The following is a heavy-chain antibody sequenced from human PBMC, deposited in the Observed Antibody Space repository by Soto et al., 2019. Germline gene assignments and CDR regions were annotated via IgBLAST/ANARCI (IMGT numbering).Heavy chain of an antibody. Sequence: QVRLQEWGPGLVKPSQTLSLKCSVSGGSITTGGRYWSWIRQLPGKGLEWIGDIYYSGNTYYNASLKSRVTISVQAAKIQFSLKLSSVTAADTAVYYCAQALVFTGGDGFDIWSQGRLGTVSS. D-gene: IGHD1-1*01. CDR3: AQALVFTGGDGFDI. CDR1: GGSITTGGRY. J-gene: IGHJ3*02. CDR2: IYYSGNT. V-gene: IGHV4-31*02.